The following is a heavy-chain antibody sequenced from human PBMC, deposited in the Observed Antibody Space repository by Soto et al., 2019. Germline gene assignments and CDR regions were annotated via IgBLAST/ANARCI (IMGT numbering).Heavy chain of an antibody. Sequence: QITLKESGPTLVKPTQTLTLTCTFSGFSLSTNGVGVGWIRQPPGKALEWLALIYWDGDKRYSPSLRSRLTLTEDTSTNQVVLTMTNMDPVDTATYYCARRRDGTYALDYWGQGALVTVAS. V-gene: IGHV2-5*02. CDR2: IYWDGDK. CDR1: GFSLSTNGVG. CDR3: ARRRDGTYALDY. J-gene: IGHJ4*02. D-gene: IGHD1-26*01.